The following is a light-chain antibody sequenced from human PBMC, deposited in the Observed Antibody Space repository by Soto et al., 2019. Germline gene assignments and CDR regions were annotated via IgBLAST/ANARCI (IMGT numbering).Light chain of an antibody. V-gene: IGLV2-8*01. J-gene: IGLJ3*02. CDR3: TSYVGNDIWV. CDR2: EVT. CDR1: SSDVGAYKY. Sequence: QSALTQPPSASGSXGXSXTISCTGTSSDVGAYKYVSWYQQYPGKAPKLMIYEVTKRPSGVPDRFSGSKSGNTASLTVSGLQAEDEADYYCTSYVGNDIWVFGGGTKLTVL.